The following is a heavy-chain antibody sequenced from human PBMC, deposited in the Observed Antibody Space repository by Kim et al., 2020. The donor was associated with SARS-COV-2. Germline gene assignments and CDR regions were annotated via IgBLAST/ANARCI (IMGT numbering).Heavy chain of an antibody. J-gene: IGHJ3*02. CDR3: ARFRVVPAAAFGAFDI. D-gene: IGHD2-2*01. CDR1: GVSISSYY. CDR2: IYYSGST. V-gene: IGHV4-59*08. Sequence: SETLSLTCTVSGVSISSYYWSWIRQPPGKGLEWIGYIYYSGSTNYNPSLKSRVTISVDTSKNQFSLKLSSVTAADTAVYYCARFRVVPAAAFGAFDIWG.